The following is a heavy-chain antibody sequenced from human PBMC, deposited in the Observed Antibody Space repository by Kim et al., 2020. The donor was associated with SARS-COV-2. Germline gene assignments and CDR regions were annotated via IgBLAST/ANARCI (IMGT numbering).Heavy chain of an antibody. CDR1: GFTFSSYA. J-gene: IGHJ3*02. Sequence: GGSLRLSCAASGFTFSSYAMHWVRQAPGKGLEWVAVISYDGSNKYYADSVKGRFTISRDNSKNTLYLQMNSLRAEDTAVYYCSRAGAATPPDAFDIWGQGTTVTVSS. D-gene: IGHD2-15*01. CDR2: ISYDGSNK. V-gene: IGHV3-30-3*01. CDR3: SRAGAATPPDAFDI.